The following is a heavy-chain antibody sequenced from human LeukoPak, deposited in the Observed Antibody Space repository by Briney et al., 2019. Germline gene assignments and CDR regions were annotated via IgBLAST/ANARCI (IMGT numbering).Heavy chain of an antibody. Sequence: SETLSLTCTVSGDSISNYYWSWIRQPAGKGLEWIGSIYHSGSTYYNPSLKSRVTISVDTSKNQFSLKLSSVTAADTAVYYCARSQYQLLWSYYFDYWGQGTLVTVSS. J-gene: IGHJ4*02. V-gene: IGHV4-4*07. CDR1: GDSISNYY. CDR2: IYHSGST. D-gene: IGHD2-2*01. CDR3: ARSQYQLLWSYYFDY.